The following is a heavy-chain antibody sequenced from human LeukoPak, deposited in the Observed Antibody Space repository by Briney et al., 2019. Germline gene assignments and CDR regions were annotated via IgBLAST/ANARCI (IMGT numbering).Heavy chain of an antibody. Sequence: KPSETLSLTCAVYGGSFSGYYWSWIRQPPGKGLEWIGEINHSGSTNYNPSLKSRVTISVDTSKNQFSLKLSSVTAADTAVYYCARHPYDFWSGYYTGFYFDYWGQGTLVTVSS. V-gene: IGHV4-34*01. CDR3: ARHPYDFWSGYYTGFYFDY. CDR2: INHSGST. J-gene: IGHJ4*02. CDR1: GGSFSGYY. D-gene: IGHD3-3*01.